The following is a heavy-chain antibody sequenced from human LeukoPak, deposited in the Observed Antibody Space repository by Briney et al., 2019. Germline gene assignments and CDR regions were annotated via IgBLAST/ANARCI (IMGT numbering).Heavy chain of an antibody. CDR3: ARERGRHYVFGFGP. J-gene: IGHJ5*02. D-gene: IGHD3-16*01. V-gene: IGHV4-34*01. Sequence: PSETLSLTCAVYGGSFSGYYWSWIRQPPGKGLEWIGEINHSGSTNYNPSLKSRVTISVDTSKNQFSLKLSSVTAADTAVYYCARERGRHYVFGFGPWGQGPLVTVAS. CDR2: INHSGST. CDR1: GGSFSGYY.